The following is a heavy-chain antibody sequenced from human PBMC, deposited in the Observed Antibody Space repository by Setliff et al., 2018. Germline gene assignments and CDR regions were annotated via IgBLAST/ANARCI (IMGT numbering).Heavy chain of an antibody. J-gene: IGHJ4*02. V-gene: IGHV1-3*01. CDR2: INAGNGNT. CDR3: AIPSSGNFYFDY. D-gene: IGHD1-26*01. Sequence: ASVKVSCKASGYTFTSYAMHWVRQAPGQRLEWMGWINAGNGNTKYSQKFQGRVTITADQSTRTAYMELSSLRSEDTAVYYCAIPSSGNFYFDYWGQGTLVTVSS. CDR1: GYTFTSYA.